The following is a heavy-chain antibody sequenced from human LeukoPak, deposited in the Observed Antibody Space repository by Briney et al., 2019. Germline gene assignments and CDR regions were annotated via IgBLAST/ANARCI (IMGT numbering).Heavy chain of an antibody. CDR1: GFTFSDYY. J-gene: IGHJ4*02. CDR3: TRASKAASGTSYLDY. Sequence: GGSLRLSCEASGFTFSDYYMDWVRQAPGKGLEWVGRIKNEGKSYTTKYAASVKGRFTISRDDSKKSLYVQMNSLIIEDTAVYYCTRASKAASGTSYLDYWGQGTLVTVSS. CDR2: IKNEGKSYTT. D-gene: IGHD6-13*01. V-gene: IGHV3-72*01.